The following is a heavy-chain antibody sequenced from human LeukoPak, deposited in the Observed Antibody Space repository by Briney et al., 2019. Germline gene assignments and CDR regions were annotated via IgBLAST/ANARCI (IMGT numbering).Heavy chain of an antibody. J-gene: IGHJ3*02. CDR2: ISSSSNTI. CDR1: EFIFSSYS. D-gene: IGHD2-15*01. CDR3: ARDNFCSGGSCYSDAFDI. Sequence: GGSLRLSCAASEFIFSSYSMSWLRQAPGKGLEWVSYISSSSNTIYYADSVKGRFTISRDNAKNSLYLQMNSLRAEDTAVYYCARDNFCSGGSCYSDAFDIWGQGTMVTVSS. V-gene: IGHV3-48*04.